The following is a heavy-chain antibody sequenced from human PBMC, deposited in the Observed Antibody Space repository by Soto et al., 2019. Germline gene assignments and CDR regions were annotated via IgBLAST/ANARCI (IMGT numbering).Heavy chain of an antibody. CDR2: INAGNGNT. Sequence: QVQLVQSGAEEKKPGASVKVSCKASGYTFTSYAMHWVRQAPGQRLEWMGWINAGNGNTKYSQKFQGRVTITRDTSASTAYMELSSLRSEDRAVYYCASSYCSGGSFYHYYGMDVWGQGTTVTVSS. CDR3: ASSYCSGGSFYHYYGMDV. V-gene: IGHV1-3*05. CDR1: GYTFTSYA. J-gene: IGHJ6*02. D-gene: IGHD2-15*01.